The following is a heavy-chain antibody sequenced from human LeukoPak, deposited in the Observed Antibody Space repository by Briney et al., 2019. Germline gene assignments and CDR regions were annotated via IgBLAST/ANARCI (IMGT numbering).Heavy chain of an antibody. J-gene: IGHJ6*02. D-gene: IGHD6-19*01. CDR3: AKGAVAGLSQTYYYGMDV. CDR2: ISGSGGST. V-gene: IGHV3-23*01. CDR1: GFTFSSYA. Sequence: PVGSLRLSCAASGFTFSSYAMSGVRQAPGKGLEWGSAISGSGGSTYYADSVKGRFTISRGNSKNTLYLQMNSLRAEDTAVYYCAKGAVAGLSQTYYYGMDVWGQGTTVTVSS.